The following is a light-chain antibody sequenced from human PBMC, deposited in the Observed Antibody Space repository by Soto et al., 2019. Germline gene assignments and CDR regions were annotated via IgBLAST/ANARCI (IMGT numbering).Light chain of an antibody. CDR3: AAWDDSLNGVV. CDR1: SSNIGNNA. CDR2: YDD. Sequence: QSVLTQPPSVSEAARERVTISCSGSSSNIGNNAVNWYQQLPGKAPKLLIYYDDLLPSGVSDRFSGSKSGTSASLAISGLQSEDEADYYCAAWDDSLNGVVFGGGIKLTVL. V-gene: IGLV1-36*01. J-gene: IGLJ2*01.